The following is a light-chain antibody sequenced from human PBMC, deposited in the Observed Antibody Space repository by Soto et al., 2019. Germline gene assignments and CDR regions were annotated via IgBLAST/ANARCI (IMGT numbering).Light chain of an antibody. J-gene: IGKJ1*01. Sequence: EIVMTQSPATLSVSPGERATLSFRASQSVGSTLAWYQQKPGQPPRLLIYDASTRATGIPARFSGSGSGTEFTLTISSLQSGDFAVYYCQQYADWPRTFGQGTKVDIK. CDR3: QQYADWPRT. CDR2: DAS. V-gene: IGKV3-15*01. CDR1: QSVGST.